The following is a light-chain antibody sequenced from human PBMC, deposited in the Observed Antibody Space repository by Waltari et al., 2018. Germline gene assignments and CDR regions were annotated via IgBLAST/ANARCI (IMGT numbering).Light chain of an antibody. J-gene: IGLJ2*01. CDR3: ATWDNGLTAVV. V-gene: IGLV1-51*01. CDR2: DNN. CDR1: SSNIGNYY. Sequence: QSVLTQPPSMSAAPGQKVTISCSGSSSNIGNYYVSWYHQLPGAAPKLLIYDNNKRPSGIPDRFSASKSGMSATLDITGRQIGDEADYYCATWDNGLTAVVFGGGTKLTVL.